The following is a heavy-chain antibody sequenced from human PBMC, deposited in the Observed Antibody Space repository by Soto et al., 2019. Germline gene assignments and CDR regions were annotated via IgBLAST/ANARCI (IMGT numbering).Heavy chain of an antibody. CDR2: IYYSGST. J-gene: IGHJ4*02. V-gene: IGHV4-39*02. CDR1: GGSISSSSYY. D-gene: IGHD4-17*01. Sequence: NPSETLSLTCTVSGGSISSSSYYWGWIRQPPGKGLEWIGSIYYSGSTYYNPSLKSRVTISVDTSKNQFSLKLSSVTAADTAVYYCARDPDSTVVIDYWGQGTLVTVSS. CDR3: ARDPDSTVVIDY.